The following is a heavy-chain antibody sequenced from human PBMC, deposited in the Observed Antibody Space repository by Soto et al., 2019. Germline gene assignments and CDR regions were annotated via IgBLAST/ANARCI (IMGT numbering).Heavy chain of an antibody. CDR2: IQNSGST. D-gene: IGHD6-6*01. V-gene: IGHV4-59*02. CDR1: GVSVRSYY. Sequence: QVQLQESGPGLMKPSETLSLTCTVSGVSVRSYYWSWIRQPPGKGPEWIGIIQNSGSTNYNPSLKSRVTISADTSKNQFSLNLRSVTAADTAVYYCARAIIAPPTYYMDVWGKGATVTVSS. J-gene: IGHJ6*03. CDR3: ARAIIAPPTYYMDV.